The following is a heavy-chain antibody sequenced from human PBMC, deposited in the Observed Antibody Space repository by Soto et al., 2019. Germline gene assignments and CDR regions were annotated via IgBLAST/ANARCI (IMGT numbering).Heavy chain of an antibody. J-gene: IGHJ4*02. CDR2: ISWDGGST. Sequence: EVQLVESGGVVVQPGGSLRLSCAASGFTFDDYTMHWVRQAPGKGLEWVSLISWDGGSTYYADSVKGRFTISRDNSKNSLYLQMNSLRTEDTALYYCAKDSSWRRRYSSSWYGPEYWGQGTLVTVSS. CDR1: GFTFDDYT. D-gene: IGHD6-13*01. V-gene: IGHV3-43*01. CDR3: AKDSSWRRRYSSSWYGPEY.